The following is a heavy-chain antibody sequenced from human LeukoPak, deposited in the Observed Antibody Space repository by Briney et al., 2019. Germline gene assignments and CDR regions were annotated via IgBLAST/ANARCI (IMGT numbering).Heavy chain of an antibody. CDR1: GFSFSSKY. V-gene: IGHV3-53*01. CDR3: ARYYYYMDV. Sequence: GGSLRLSCAASGFSFSSKYMSWVRQAPGKGLEWVSVIYSGGDAYYSDSVKGRFTISRDNSKNTLYLQMNSLRAEDTAVYYCARYYYYMDVWGKGTTVTVSS. J-gene: IGHJ6*03. CDR2: IYSGGDA.